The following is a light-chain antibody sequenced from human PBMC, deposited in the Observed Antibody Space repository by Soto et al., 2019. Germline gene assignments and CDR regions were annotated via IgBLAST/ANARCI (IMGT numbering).Light chain of an antibody. CDR2: DAS. Sequence: EIVLTPSPATLSLSPGERATLSCRASQSVTNSLAWYQQKPGQAPRLLVYDASNRATGIPTRFSGSGSGTDFTLTISNLEPEDFAVYYCQQRQYWPPITFGQGTRLEIK. J-gene: IGKJ5*01. CDR1: QSVTNS. V-gene: IGKV3-11*01. CDR3: QQRQYWPPIT.